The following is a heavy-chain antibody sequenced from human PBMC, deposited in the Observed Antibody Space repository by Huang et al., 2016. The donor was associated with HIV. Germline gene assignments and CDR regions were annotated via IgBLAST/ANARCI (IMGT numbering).Heavy chain of an antibody. D-gene: IGHD4-17*01. V-gene: IGHV4-34*01. CDR3: ARTLWLYGDYGYFDY. CDR1: GGSFSDYY. CDR2: INQSGTA. Sequence: HVHLQQWGAGLLKPSETLSLTCAVNGGSFSDYYWTWIRQPPGKGLEWIGEINQSGTANYNPSLKSRVTMSIDTSRRQFSLKVRSVTAADTAVYYCARTLWLYGDYGYFDYWGQGTLVTVSS. J-gene: IGHJ4*02.